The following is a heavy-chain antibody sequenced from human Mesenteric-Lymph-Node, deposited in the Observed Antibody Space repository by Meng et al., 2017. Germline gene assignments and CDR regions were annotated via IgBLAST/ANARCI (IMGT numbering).Heavy chain of an antibody. CDR2: INEDGREK. CDR1: GFSFSNYW. V-gene: IGHV3-7*01. D-gene: IGHD1-26*01. J-gene: IGHJ4*02. Sequence: GESLKISCEASGFSFSNYWLSWVRQAPGKGLEWVANINEDGREKYYADSVKGRFTISRDNSKNTLYLQMNSLRAEDTAVYYCARDRGGSYFDYWGQGTLVTVSS. CDR3: ARDRGGSYFDY.